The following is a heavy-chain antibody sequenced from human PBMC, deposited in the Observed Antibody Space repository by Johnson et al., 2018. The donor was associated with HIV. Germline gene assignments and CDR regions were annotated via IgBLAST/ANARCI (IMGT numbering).Heavy chain of an antibody. V-gene: IGHV3-13*01. CDR3: ARENGGRYCSNGVCFDAFDI. Sequence: VQLVESGGGLVQPGGSLRLSCAASGFTFSSYDMHWVRQATGKGLEWVSAIGTAGDTYYPGSVKGRFTLSRENAKNSLYLQMNSLRAGDTAVYYCARENGGRYCSNGVCFDAFDIWGQGTMVTVSS. D-gene: IGHD2-8*01. CDR2: IGTAGDT. CDR1: GFTFSSYD. J-gene: IGHJ3*02.